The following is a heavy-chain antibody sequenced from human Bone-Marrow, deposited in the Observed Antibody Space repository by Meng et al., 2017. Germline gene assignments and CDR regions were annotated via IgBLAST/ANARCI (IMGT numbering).Heavy chain of an antibody. CDR1: GYSISSGYY. Sequence: SETLSLTCAVSGYSISSGYYWGWIRQPPGKGLEWIGSIYHSGSTYYNPSLKSRVTISVDTSQNNLSLKLSSVTAADSAVYYCARGPTTMAHDFDYWGQGTLVTVSS. V-gene: IGHV4-38-2*01. J-gene: IGHJ4*02. D-gene: IGHD4-11*01. CDR2: IYHSGST. CDR3: ARGPTTMAHDFDY.